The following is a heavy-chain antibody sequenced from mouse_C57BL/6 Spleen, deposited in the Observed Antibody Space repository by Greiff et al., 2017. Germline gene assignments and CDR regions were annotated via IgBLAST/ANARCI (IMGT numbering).Heavy chain of an antibody. J-gene: IGHJ1*03. CDR3: AAYYCGSSPYWYFDV. D-gene: IGHD1-1*01. V-gene: IGHV3-6*01. CDR1: GYSITSGYY. Sequence: EVQLQESGPGLVKPSQSLSLTCSVSGYSITSGYYWNWIRKLPGNHPEWMGFISYDGSTNYNPSLKNRISITRDTSKNQFFLKLKSMTTVDTATYFCAAYYCGSSPYWYFDVWGTGTSVTVSS. CDR2: ISYDGST.